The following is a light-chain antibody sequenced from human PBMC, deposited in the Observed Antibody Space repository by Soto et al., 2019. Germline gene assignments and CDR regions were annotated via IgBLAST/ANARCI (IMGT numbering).Light chain of an antibody. Sequence: QSALTQPASVSGSPGQSITISCTGTSSDVGGYNYASWYQQHPGKAPKLMIYDVSNRPSGVSNRFSGSKSGNTASLTISGLQAEDEADYYCSSYTSSSTLRVFGGGTQLTVL. CDR3: SSYTSSSTLRV. J-gene: IGLJ2*01. CDR2: DVS. CDR1: SSDVGGYNY. V-gene: IGLV2-14*01.